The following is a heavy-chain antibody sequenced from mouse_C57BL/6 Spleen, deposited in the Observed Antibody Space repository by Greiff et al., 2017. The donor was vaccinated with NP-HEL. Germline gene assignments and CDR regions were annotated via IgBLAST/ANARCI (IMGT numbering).Heavy chain of an antibody. Sequence: EVQLQQSGPELVKPGASVKMSCKASGYTFTDYNMHWVKQSHGKSLEWIGYINPNNGGTSYNQKFKGKATLTVNKSSSTTYMELRSLTSEDSAVYYCARVGKLPYFDYWGQGTTLTVSS. CDR2: INPNNGGT. J-gene: IGHJ2*01. CDR1: GYTFTDYN. D-gene: IGHD4-1*01. CDR3: ARVGKLPYFDY. V-gene: IGHV1-22*01.